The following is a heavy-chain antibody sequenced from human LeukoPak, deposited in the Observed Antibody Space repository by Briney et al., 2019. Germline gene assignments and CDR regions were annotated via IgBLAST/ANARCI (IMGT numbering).Heavy chain of an antibody. CDR3: ARDNFEQQLVRSDY. D-gene: IGHD6-13*01. CDR2: IYYSGST. V-gene: IGHV4-59*12. J-gene: IGHJ4*02. Sequence: SETLSLTCTVSGGSISSYYWSWIRQPPGKGLEWIGYIYYSGSTNYNPSLKSRVTISVDTSKNQFSLKLSSVTAADTAVYYCARDNFEQQLVRSDYWGQGTLVTVSS. CDR1: GGSISSYY.